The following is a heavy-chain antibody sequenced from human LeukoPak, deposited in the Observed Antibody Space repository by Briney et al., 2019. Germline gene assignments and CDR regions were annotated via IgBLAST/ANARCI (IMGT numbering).Heavy chain of an antibody. Sequence: GGSLRLSCAASGFSISSYWMNWVRQAPGKGLEWVANIKQHGSEKYYVDSVKGRFTISRDNAKNSLYLQMNSLRAEDTAVYYCARDGTEVRGVLFDAFDIWGQGTMVIVSS. V-gene: IGHV3-7*01. CDR2: IKQHGSEK. CDR1: GFSISSYW. CDR3: ARDGTEVRGVLFDAFDI. D-gene: IGHD3-10*01. J-gene: IGHJ3*02.